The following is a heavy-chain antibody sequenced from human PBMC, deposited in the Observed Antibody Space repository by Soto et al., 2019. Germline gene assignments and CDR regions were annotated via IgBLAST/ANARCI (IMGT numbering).Heavy chain of an antibody. CDR3: AKDREQQLGGGEEY. CDR2: ISWNSGSI. V-gene: IGHV3-9*01. Sequence: EVQLVESGGGLVQPGRSLRLSCAASGFTFDDYAMHWVRQAPGKGLEWVSGISWNSGSIGYADSVKGRFTISRDNAKNSLYLQMNSLRGEDTALYYCAKDREQQLGGGEEYWGQGTLVTVSS. CDR1: GFTFDDYA. J-gene: IGHJ4*02. D-gene: IGHD6-13*01.